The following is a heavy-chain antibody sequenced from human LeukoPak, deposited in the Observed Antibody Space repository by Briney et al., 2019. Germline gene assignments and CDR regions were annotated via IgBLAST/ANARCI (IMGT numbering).Heavy chain of an antibody. V-gene: IGHV5-51*01. CDR1: GYNFTNYW. CDR2: IYPGDSDT. J-gene: IGHJ4*02. D-gene: IGHD3-10*01. Sequence: GESLKISCKGSGYNFTNYWIGWGRQMPGKGLEWMGIIYPGDSDTRYSPFFQGQVTISADKSVRTSYVQWSRLEATDSSMYYCARVSRYYDSERADYWGQGTMVTVSS. CDR3: ARVSRYYDSERADY.